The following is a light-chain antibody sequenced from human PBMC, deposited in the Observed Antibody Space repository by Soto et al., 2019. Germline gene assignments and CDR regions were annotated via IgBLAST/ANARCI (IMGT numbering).Light chain of an antibody. CDR1: NSDVGGYNY. CDR3: SSYAASNNFYFV. Sequence: QSALTQPPSASGSPGQSVTISCTGNNSDVGGYNYVSWYQQYPGRAPKLMIYEVTKRPSGVPDRFSGSKSGNTASLTVSGLQAEDEADYYCSSYAASNNFYFVFGGGTKLTVL. V-gene: IGLV2-8*01. J-gene: IGLJ3*02. CDR2: EVT.